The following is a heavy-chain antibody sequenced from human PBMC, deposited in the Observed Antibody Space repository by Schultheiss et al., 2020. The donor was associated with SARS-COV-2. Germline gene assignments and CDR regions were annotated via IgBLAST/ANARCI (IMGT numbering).Heavy chain of an antibody. V-gene: IGHV4-4*02. D-gene: IGHD5-18*01. CDR3: ARDWSARYGMDV. Sequence: SETLSLTCAVSGGSISSSNWWSWVRQPPGKGLEWIGYIYYSGSTNYNPSLKSRVIISVDTSKNQFSLKLSSVTAADTSVYYCARDWSARYGMDVWGQGTTVTVSS. J-gene: IGHJ6*02. CDR1: GGSISSSNW. CDR2: IYYSGST.